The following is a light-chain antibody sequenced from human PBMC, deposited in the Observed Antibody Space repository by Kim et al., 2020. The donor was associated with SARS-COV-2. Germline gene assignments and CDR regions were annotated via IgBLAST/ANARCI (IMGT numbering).Light chain of an antibody. J-gene: IGKJ1*01. CDR3: QKYNSAPWT. CDR2: AAS. V-gene: IGKV1-27*01. CDR1: QDIANS. Sequence: AAVGDRVVITCRASQDIANSLAWYQQKPGKVPQVLIYAASTLQSGVPSRFSGSGSGTEFTLTIGSLQTEDVATYYCQKYNSAPWTFGPGTKVDIK.